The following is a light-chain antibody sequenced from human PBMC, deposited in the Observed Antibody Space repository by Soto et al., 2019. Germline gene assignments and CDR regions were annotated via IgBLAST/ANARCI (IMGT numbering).Light chain of an antibody. CDR2: GAS. CDR1: QSVSNTY. Sequence: EIVLTQSPGSLSLSPGERATLSCRASQSVSNTYLAWYQQKPGQAPRLLIYGASNRATGIPDRFSGSGSGTDSTLTISRLEAEDLAVYYCQQYGRSPLTFGQGTKVEIK. CDR3: QQYGRSPLT. V-gene: IGKV3-20*01. J-gene: IGKJ1*01.